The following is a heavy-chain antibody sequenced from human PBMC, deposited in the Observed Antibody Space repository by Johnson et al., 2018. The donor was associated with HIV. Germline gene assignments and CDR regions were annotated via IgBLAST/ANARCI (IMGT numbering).Heavy chain of an antibody. V-gene: IGHV3-30-3*01. CDR3: ARQTLRAFDI. CDR1: GFTFSNYA. J-gene: IGHJ3*02. CDR2: ISFDGRNK. Sequence: QVQLVESGGGLVKPGGSLRLSCAASGFTFSNYAIHWVRQAPGKGLEWVALISFDGRNKYYADSVKGRFTISRDNSKNMLYLQMNSLRAEDTALYYCARQTLRAFDIWGQGTMVTVSS.